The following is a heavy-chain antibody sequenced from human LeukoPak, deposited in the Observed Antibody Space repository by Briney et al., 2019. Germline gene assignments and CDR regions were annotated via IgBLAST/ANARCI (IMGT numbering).Heavy chain of an antibody. CDR1: GGSISSSSYY. Sequence: PSETLSLTCTVSGGSISSSSYYWGWIRQPPGKGLEWIGCIYYSGSTYYNPSLKSRVTISVDTSKNQFSLKLSSVTAADTAVYYCAREGRDSYGLGYWGQGTLVTVSS. J-gene: IGHJ4*02. CDR3: AREGRDSYGLGY. D-gene: IGHD5-18*01. CDR2: IYYSGST. V-gene: IGHV4-39*07.